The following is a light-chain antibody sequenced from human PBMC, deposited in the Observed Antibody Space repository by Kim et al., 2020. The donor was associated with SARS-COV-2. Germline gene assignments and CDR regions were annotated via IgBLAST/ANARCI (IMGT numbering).Light chain of an antibody. CDR1: RGSIANNY. CDR2: VPN. CDR3: QSYDTNNWV. Sequence: GRTVAISYAASRGSIANNYVQWYQQRPGSAPTTLIAVPNQRRSGVPDLFSGSVDSSSNSATLTISGLRAEDEADYFCQSYDTNNWVFGGGTQLTVL. V-gene: IGLV6-57*02. J-gene: IGLJ3*02.